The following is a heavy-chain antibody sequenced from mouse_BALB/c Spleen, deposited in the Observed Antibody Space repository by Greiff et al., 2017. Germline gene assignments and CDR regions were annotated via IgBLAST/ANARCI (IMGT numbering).Heavy chain of an antibody. CDR2: IDPYYGGT. V-gene: IGHV1-39*01. CDR1: GYSFTGYN. D-gene: IGHD1-1*01. Sequence: VQLKESGPELEKPGASVKISCKASGYSFTGYNMNWVKQSNGKSLEWIGNIDPYYGGTSYNQKFKGKATLTVDKSSSTAYMQLKSLTSEDSAVYYCAREEGYYSSSYGYFDYWGQGTTLTVSS. CDR3: AREEGYYSSSYGYFDY. J-gene: IGHJ2*01.